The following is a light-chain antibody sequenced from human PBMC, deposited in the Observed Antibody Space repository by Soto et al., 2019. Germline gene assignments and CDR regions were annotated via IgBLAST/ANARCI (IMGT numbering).Light chain of an antibody. J-gene: IGLJ2*01. V-gene: IGLV2-14*01. CDR1: SSDVGGYDY. CDR2: DVS. CDR3: SSYTSSSPVI. Sequence: QSALTQPASVSGSPGQSITISCTGTSSDVGGYDYVSWYQQHPAKAPKLIIYDVSTRPSGVSHRFSGSKSGNSASLTISGLRAEDEADYYCSSYTSSSPVIFGGGTKLTVL.